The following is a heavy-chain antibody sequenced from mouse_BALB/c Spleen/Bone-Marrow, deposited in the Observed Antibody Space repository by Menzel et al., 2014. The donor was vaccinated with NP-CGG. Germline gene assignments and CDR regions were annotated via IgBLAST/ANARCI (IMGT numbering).Heavy chain of an antibody. CDR3: ARGSSYFDY. V-gene: IGHV5-4*02. D-gene: IGHD1-1*01. CDR1: GFTFSDYY. Sequence: EVQRVESGGGLVKPGGSLKLSCAASGFTFSDYYMYWVRQTPEKRLEWVATISDGGSYTYYPDSVKGRFTISRDNAKNNLYLQMSSLKSEDTAMYYCARGSSYFDYWSQGTTLTVSS. CDR2: ISDGGSYT. J-gene: IGHJ2*01.